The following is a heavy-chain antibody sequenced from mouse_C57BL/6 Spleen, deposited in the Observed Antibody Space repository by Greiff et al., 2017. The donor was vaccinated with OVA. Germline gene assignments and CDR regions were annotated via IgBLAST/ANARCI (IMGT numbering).Heavy chain of an antibody. D-gene: IGHD3-2*02. Sequence: QVHVKQSGAELVRPGTSVKLSCKASGYTFTSYWMHWVKQRPGQGLEWIGVIDPSDSYTNYNQKFKGKATLTVDTSSSTAYMQLSSLTSEDSAVYYCARPGQLRLRDYAMDYWGQGTSVTVSS. CDR2: IDPSDSYT. V-gene: IGHV1-59*01. CDR1: GYTFTSYW. CDR3: ARPGQLRLRDYAMDY. J-gene: IGHJ4*01.